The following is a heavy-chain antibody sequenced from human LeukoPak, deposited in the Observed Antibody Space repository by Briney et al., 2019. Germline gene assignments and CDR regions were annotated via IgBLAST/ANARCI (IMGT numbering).Heavy chain of an antibody. V-gene: IGHV4-59*01. Sequence: SETLSLTCTVSGGSISSYYWSWIRQPPGKGLEWIGYIYYSGSTNYNPSLKSRVTISVDTSKNQFSLKLSSVTAADTAVYYCARVGRLPWWFDPWGQGTLVTVSS. D-gene: IGHD4-11*01. CDR1: GGSISSYY. CDR2: IYYSGST. CDR3: ARVGRLPWWFDP. J-gene: IGHJ5*02.